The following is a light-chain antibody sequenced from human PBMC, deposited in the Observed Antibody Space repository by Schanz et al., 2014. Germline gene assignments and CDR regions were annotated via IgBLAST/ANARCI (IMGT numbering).Light chain of an antibody. Sequence: DIQMTQSPSTLSASVGDRVTITCRASQSISSWLAWYQQKPGKAPKVLIYDASSLESGVPSRFSGSGSGTEFTLTINSLQPDDFATYYCQHYNSPRKTFGQGSKVEIK. CDR1: QSISSW. J-gene: IGKJ1*01. CDR2: DAS. V-gene: IGKV1-5*01. CDR3: QHYNSPRKT.